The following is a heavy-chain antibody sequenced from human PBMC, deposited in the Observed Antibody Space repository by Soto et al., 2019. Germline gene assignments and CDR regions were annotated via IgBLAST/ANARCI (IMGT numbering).Heavy chain of an antibody. CDR1: GFTFSSYG. Sequence: QVQLVESGGGVVQPGRSLRLSCAASGFTFSSYGMHWVRQAPGKGLEWVAVISYDGSNKYYADSVKGRFTISRDNSKNTLYLQMNSLRAEDTAVYYCAKDWGRGLSGCPWGQGTLVPVSS. D-gene: IGHD3-9*01. J-gene: IGHJ5*02. CDR2: ISYDGSNK. V-gene: IGHV3-30*18. CDR3: AKDWGRGLSGCP.